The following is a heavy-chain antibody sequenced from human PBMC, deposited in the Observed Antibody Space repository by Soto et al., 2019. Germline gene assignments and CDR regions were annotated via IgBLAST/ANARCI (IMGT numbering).Heavy chain of an antibody. CDR2: ISYDGGDK. CDR3: VKDGSSGWPYYYGMDV. V-gene: IGHV3-30*09. CDR1: GFNFRTYS. D-gene: IGHD6-19*01. Sequence: LRLSCAASGFNFRTYSMHWVRQAPGKGLEWVTVISYDGGDKYYADSVKGRFAIYRDNSKNTLYLQMSSLRAEDTAVYYCVKDGSSGWPYYYGMDVWGQGTTVTVSS. J-gene: IGHJ6*02.